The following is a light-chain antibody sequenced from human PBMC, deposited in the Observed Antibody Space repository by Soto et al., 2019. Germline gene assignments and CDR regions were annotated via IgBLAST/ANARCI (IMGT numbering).Light chain of an antibody. Sequence: QSALTQPASVSGSPGQSITFSCTGTSSDVGAYNYVSWYQQHPGKAPKLMIYDVSNRPSGVSNRFSGSKSGNTASLTISGLQAEDEADYYCYSYTTSSTRVFGGGTQLTVL. CDR3: YSYTTSSTRV. CDR2: DVS. V-gene: IGLV2-14*01. CDR1: SSDVGAYNY. J-gene: IGLJ2*01.